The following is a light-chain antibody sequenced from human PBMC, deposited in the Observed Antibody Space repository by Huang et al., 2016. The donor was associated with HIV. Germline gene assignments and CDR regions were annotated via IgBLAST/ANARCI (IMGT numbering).Light chain of an antibody. CDR2: GAS. CDR1: QGSTDD. CDR3: LQDHNYPRT. V-gene: IGKV1-6*01. J-gene: IGKJ1*01. Sequence: AIQMTQSPSSLSASVGDRVTITCRARQGSTDDLAWYQQKPGKAPKLLISGASTLRSGFPSRCSGSGSGTDFTLTISSLQPEDYATYYCLQDHNYPRTFGQGTKVEI.